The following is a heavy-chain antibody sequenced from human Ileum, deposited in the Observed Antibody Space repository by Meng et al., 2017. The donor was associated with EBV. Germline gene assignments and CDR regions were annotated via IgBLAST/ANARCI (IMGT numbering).Heavy chain of an antibody. D-gene: IGHD3/OR15-3a*01. V-gene: IGHV1-3*04. CDR3: ASRPGFNIGPFDF. CDR1: GYTFTRYP. J-gene: IGHJ4*02. CDR2: INTDNGET. Sequence: QVQLVQSRVEVKKPGASVNLSCKASGYTFTRYPIHWVRQAPGQRPEWMGWINTDNGETEFSQKFQGRVTITRDTSATTAYMELISLRSEDTAVYYCASRPGFNIGPFDFWGQGTLVTVSS.